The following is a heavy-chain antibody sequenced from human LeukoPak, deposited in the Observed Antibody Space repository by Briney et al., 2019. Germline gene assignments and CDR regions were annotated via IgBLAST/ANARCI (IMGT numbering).Heavy chain of an antibody. J-gene: IGHJ4*02. V-gene: IGHV1-18*04. CDR2: ISAYNGNT. CDR1: GYTFTSYG. CDR3: ARDRFLGYCSSTRCYAGDY. D-gene: IGHD2-2*01. Sequence: ASVKVSCKASGYTFTSYGISWVRQAPGQGLEWMGWISAYNGNTNYAQKLQGRVTMTTDTSTSTAYMELRSLRSDDTVVYYCARDRFLGYCSSTRCYAGDYWGQGTLVTVSS.